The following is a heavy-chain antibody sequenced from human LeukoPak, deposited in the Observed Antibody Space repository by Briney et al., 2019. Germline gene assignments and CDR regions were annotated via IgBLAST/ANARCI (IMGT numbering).Heavy chain of an antibody. D-gene: IGHD3-10*01. Sequence: SVKVSCKASGGTFSSYAISWVRQAPGQGLEWMGRIIPIFGTANYAQKFQGRVTITTDESTSTAYMELSSLRSEDTAVYYCAREKYGSGREIDYWGQGTLVTVSS. CDR2: IIPIFGTA. CDR1: GGTFSSYA. J-gene: IGHJ4*02. CDR3: AREKYGSGREIDY. V-gene: IGHV1-69*05.